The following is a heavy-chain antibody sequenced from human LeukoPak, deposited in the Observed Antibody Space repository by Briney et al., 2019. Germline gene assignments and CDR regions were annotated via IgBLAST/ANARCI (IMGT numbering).Heavy chain of an antibody. Sequence: GGSLRLSCAASGFTFSSYGMHWVRQAPGKGLEWVAFIRYDGSNKYYADSVKGRFTIPRDNSKNTLYLQMNSLRAEDTAVYYCAKTGPSYCSGGSCYPYYFDYWGQGTLVTVSS. D-gene: IGHD2-15*01. J-gene: IGHJ4*02. V-gene: IGHV3-30*02. CDR2: IRYDGSNK. CDR1: GFTFSSYG. CDR3: AKTGPSYCSGGSCYPYYFDY.